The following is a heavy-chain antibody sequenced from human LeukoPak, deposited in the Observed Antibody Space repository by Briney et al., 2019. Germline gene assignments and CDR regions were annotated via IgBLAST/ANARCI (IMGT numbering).Heavy chain of an antibody. J-gene: IGHJ4*02. CDR2: IYYSGST. V-gene: IGHV4-30-4*01. Sequence: PSETLSLTCTVSGGSISSGDYYWSWIRQPPGKGLEWIGYIYYSGSTYYNPSLKSRVTMSVDTSKNQFSLKLSSVTAADTAVYYCARHGNYYDSSAYFPFDYWGQGTLVTVSS. CDR1: GGSISSGDYY. CDR3: ARHGNYYDSSAYFPFDY. D-gene: IGHD3-22*01.